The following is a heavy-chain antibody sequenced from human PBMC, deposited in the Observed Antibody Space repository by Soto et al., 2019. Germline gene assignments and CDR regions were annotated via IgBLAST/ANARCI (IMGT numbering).Heavy chain of an antibody. Sequence: QVQLVESGGGVVQPGRSLRLSCAASGFTFSSYGMHWVRQAPGKGLEWVAVISYDGSNKYYADSVKGRFTISRDNSKNTLYLQMNSLRAEDTAVYYCAKGMDSDSEKNSDAFDIWGQGTMVTVSS. J-gene: IGHJ3*02. CDR2: ISYDGSNK. D-gene: IGHD4-4*01. V-gene: IGHV3-30*18. CDR1: GFTFSSYG. CDR3: AKGMDSDSEKNSDAFDI.